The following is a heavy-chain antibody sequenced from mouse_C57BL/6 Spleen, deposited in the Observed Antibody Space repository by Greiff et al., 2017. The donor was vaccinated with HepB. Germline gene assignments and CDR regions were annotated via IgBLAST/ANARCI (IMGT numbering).Heavy chain of an antibody. Sequence: QVQLQQSGAELVRPGASVTLSCKASGYTFTDYEMHWVKQTPVHGLEWIGAIDPETGGTAYNQKFKGKAILTADKSSSTAYMELRSLTSEDSAVYYCTRSRGKDAMDYWGQGTSVTVSS. J-gene: IGHJ4*01. CDR2: IDPETGGT. V-gene: IGHV1-15*01. CDR1: GYTFTDYE. CDR3: TRSRGKDAMDY.